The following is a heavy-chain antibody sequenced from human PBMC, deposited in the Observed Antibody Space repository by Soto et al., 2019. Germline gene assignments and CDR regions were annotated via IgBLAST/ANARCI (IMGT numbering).Heavy chain of an antibody. D-gene: IGHD3-3*01. CDR1: GGSISSGDYS. J-gene: IGHJ5*02. CDR3: ARGVTVFGLVSRFWFDP. CDR2: IYNSGIT. V-gene: IGHV4-30-4*01. Sequence: SETLSLTCTVSGGSISSGDYSWSWVRQSPGKGLEWIGHIYNSGITYYNPSLKNRVVISIDTSRNQFSLRLNSLTAADRAVYFCARGVTVFGLVSRFWFDPWGQGTVVTVSS.